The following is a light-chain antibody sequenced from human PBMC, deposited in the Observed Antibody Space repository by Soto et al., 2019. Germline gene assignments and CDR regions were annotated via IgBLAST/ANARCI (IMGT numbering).Light chain of an antibody. V-gene: IGLV2-14*01. Sequence: QSALTQPASVSGSPGQSITISCTGTSSDVGGYNYVSWYQQHPGKAPRLMIYEVSSQPSGVSDRFSGSKSGNTASLTISGLQAEDEADYYCSSYTRGSTLVVFGGGTKLTVL. CDR3: SSYTRGSTLVV. CDR1: SSDVGGYNY. J-gene: IGLJ3*02. CDR2: EVS.